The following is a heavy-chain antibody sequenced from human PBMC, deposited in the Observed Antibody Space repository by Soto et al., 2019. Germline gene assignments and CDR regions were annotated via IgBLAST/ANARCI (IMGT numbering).Heavy chain of an antibody. CDR2: IHYSGST. V-gene: IGHV4-59*01. CDR3: AREVWGYGSGWTSFDF. CDR1: GGSIRSDY. Sequence: QVQLQESGPGLVKPSETLSLTCTVSGGSIRSDYWSWIRQPPGKGLEWLGYIHYSGSTDYNPSLKSRVTISLDTSKNQFSLKLSSVTAADTAVYYCAREVWGYGSGWTSFDFWGQGTLVTVSS. D-gene: IGHD6-19*01. J-gene: IGHJ4*02.